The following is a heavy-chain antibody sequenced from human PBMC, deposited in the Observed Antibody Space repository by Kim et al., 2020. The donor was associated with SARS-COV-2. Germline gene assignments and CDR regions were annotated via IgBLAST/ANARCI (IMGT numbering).Heavy chain of an antibody. CDR2: IYYSGST. Sequence: SETLSLTCTVSGGSISSGGYYWSWIRQHPGKGLEWIGYIYYSGSTYYNPSLKSRVTISVDTSKNQFSLKLSSVTAADTAVYYCARALHDYDAFDIWGQGTMVTVSS. D-gene: IGHD5-12*01. V-gene: IGHV4-31*03. CDR1: GGSISSGGYY. J-gene: IGHJ3*02. CDR3: ARALHDYDAFDI.